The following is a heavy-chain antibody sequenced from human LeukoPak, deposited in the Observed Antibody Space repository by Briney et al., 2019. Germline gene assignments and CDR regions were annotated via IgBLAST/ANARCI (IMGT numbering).Heavy chain of an antibody. V-gene: IGHV3-30-3*01. CDR3: ARDWIDAAAGTGD. CDR1: GFTFSSYA. Sequence: GGSLRLSCAASGFTFSSYAMHWVRQAPGKGLEWVAVISYDGSNKYYADSVKGRFTISRDNSKNTLYLQMNSLRAEDTAVYYCARDWIDAAAGTGDWGQGTLVTVSS. J-gene: IGHJ4*02. D-gene: IGHD6-13*01. CDR2: ISYDGSNK.